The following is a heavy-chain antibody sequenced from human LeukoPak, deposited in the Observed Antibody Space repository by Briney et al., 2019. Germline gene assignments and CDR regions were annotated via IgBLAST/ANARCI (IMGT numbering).Heavy chain of an antibody. J-gene: IGHJ4*02. CDR1: GFTFSNAW. D-gene: IGHD3-10*01. CDR3: AKGGYGSGSYSNLDY. V-gene: IGHV3-15*01. Sequence: GGSLRLSCAASGFTFSNAWMSWVRQAPGKGLEWVGRIKSKTDGGTTDYAAPVKGRFTISRDDSKNTLYLQMNSLKTEDTAVYYCAKGGYGSGSYSNLDYWGQGTLVTVSS. CDR2: IKSKTDGGTT.